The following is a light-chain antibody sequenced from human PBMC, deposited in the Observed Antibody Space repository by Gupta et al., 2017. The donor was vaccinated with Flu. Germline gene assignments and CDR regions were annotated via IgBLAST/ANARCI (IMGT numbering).Light chain of an antibody. V-gene: IGLV2-14*01. CDR3: SSYTSTDTFYV. Sequence: QSALTQPASVSGSLGQSITISCTGTSSDVGRSDSVSWYQQHPGEAPKLIIYDVSVRPSGVSSRFSGSKSGNTASLTISGLEAEDETDYYCSSYTSTDTFYVFGRGTRVTVL. CDR1: SSDVGRSDS. J-gene: IGLJ1*01. CDR2: DVS.